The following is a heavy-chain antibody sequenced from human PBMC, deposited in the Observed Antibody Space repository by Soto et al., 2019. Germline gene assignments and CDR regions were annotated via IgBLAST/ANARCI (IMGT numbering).Heavy chain of an antibody. CDR2: VIPIFGTA. D-gene: IGHD6-19*01. J-gene: IGHJ5*02. CDR1: GGTFSSYA. Sequence: SVKVSCKASGGTFSSYAISWVRQTPGQGLEWMVGVIPIFGTANYAQKFQGRVMITADESSSTGDMELSSLRSEETAVYYCARGQWLAWFDPWGQETLVTVSS. V-gene: IGHV1-69*13. CDR3: ARGQWLAWFDP.